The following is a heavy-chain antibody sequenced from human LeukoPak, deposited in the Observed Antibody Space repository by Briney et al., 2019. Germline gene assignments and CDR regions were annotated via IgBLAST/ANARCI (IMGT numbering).Heavy chain of an antibody. CDR1: GFTFSTKS. J-gene: IGHJ4*02. Sequence: GGSLRLSCAVSGFTFSTKSMNWVRQAPGKGLEWVSYITADSGTTYYADSVKGRFTISRDNSKNTLYLQMNSLRPEDTAVYYCARATRRDTVVAGYFDYWGQGTLVTVSS. D-gene: IGHD6-19*01. V-gene: IGHV3-48*01. CDR2: ITADSGTT. CDR3: ARATRRDTVVAGYFDY.